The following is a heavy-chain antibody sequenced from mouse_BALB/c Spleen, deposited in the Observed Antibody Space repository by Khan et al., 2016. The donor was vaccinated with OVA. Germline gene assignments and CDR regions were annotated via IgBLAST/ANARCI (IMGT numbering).Heavy chain of an antibody. Sequence: EVELVESGGGLVQPGGSRKLSCAASGFTFSDYGMAWVRQAPGKGPEWVAFISDLAYSIYYADTVTGRFTISSENAKNTLYLEMRSLRSEDTAMYYGARGGGTAPFAYWGLGTLVTVSA. V-gene: IGHV5-15*02. CDR1: GFTFSDYG. CDR3: ARGGGTAPFAY. CDR2: ISDLAYSI. J-gene: IGHJ3*01. D-gene: IGHD1-2*01.